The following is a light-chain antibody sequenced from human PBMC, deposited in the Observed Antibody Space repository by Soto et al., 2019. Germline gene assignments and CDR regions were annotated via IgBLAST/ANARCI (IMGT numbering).Light chain of an antibody. CDR3: QQYNRSTWT. CDR2: DAS. CDR1: QDIRNY. V-gene: IGKV1-5*01. Sequence: MHMTQSPSPLSASVGDRVTITVQVSQDIRNYLNWYQQKPGKAPKLLIYDASSLASGVPSRFSGSGSGTEFTLTISSLQPDDFATYYCQQYNRSTWTFGLGIQVVIK. J-gene: IGKJ1*01.